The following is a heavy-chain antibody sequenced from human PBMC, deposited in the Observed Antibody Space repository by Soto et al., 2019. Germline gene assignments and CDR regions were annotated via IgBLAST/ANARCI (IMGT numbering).Heavy chain of an antibody. CDR2: IYYIGTT. V-gene: IGHV4-61*01. J-gene: IGHJ4*02. Sequence: QVQLQESGPGLVKPSETLSLTCSVSDGSVNTGNYYWSWIRQPPGKGLEWIGHIYYIGTTNYNPSLKSRVTFSVDTSQNQFSLKVSSVTAADTAVYFCAREEKQLSRYGGDFDYWGQGILVTVS. CDR1: DGSVNTGNYY. CDR3: AREEKQLSRYGGDFDY. D-gene: IGHD3-16*02.